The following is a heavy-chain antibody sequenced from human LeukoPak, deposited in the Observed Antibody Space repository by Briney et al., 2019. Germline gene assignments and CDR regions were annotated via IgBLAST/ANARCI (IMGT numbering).Heavy chain of an antibody. CDR3: ARDSGWYDFDY. Sequence: ASVKVSCKTSGYTFTSYGIRRVRQAPGQGLEWMGWISPHNGNTNYALKLRGRVTMTTDTSTTTAYMELRSLRSDDTALYYCARDSGWYDFDYWGQGTLVTVSS. D-gene: IGHD6-19*01. J-gene: IGHJ4*02. V-gene: IGHV1-18*01. CDR2: ISPHNGNT. CDR1: GYTFTSYG.